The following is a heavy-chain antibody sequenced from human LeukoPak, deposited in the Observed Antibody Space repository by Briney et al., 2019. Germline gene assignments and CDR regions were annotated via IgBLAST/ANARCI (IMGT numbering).Heavy chain of an antibody. CDR2: ISSGSSTI. CDR1: GFTFSRYS. CDR3: ARTPASAGIQLWDGVAHFDI. J-gene: IGHJ3*02. D-gene: IGHD5-18*01. Sequence: PGGSLRLSCAASGFTFSRYSMNWVRQAPGKGLEWVSYISSGSSTIYYADSVKGRFSISRDNAKNSLYLQMNSLRAEDTAVYYCARTPASAGIQLWDGVAHFDIWGQGTMVTVSS. V-gene: IGHV3-48*01.